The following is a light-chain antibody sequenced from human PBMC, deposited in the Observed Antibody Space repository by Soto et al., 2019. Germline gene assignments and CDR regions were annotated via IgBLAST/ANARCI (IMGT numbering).Light chain of an antibody. V-gene: IGKV3-15*01. CDR2: GAS. CDR1: QSVSNN. Sequence: EIVMTQSPAILSVSPGDRATLSCRAGQSVSNNLAWYQQKPGQTPRLVIYGASNRASGVPARFSGSGSGTDFTLTISSLQSEDFAVYYCHQYDVWHRTFGHGTKVEIK. J-gene: IGKJ1*01. CDR3: HQYDVWHRT.